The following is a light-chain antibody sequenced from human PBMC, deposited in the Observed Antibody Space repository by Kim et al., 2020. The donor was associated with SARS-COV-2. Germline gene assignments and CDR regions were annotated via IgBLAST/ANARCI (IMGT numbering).Light chain of an antibody. Sequence: DIQMTQSPSALSASVGDRVTITCRASQDISSYLNWYQQKTGTAPKLLMYAASSLQSGVPSRFRGGGSGTEYTLTISSLQPEDFATYYCQQSIRTPWTFGQGTKLEI. V-gene: IGKV1-39*01. CDR2: AAS. CDR3: QQSIRTPWT. J-gene: IGKJ1*01. CDR1: QDISSY.